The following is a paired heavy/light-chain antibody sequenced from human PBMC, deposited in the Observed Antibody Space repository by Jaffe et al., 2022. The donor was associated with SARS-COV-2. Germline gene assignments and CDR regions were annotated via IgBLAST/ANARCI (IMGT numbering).Light chain of an antibody. J-gene: IGKJ4*01. Sequence: DIQLTQSPSFLSASVGDRVTITCRASQGISSYLAWYQQKPGKAPKLLIYSASTLQSGVPSRFSGSGSGTEFTLTINSLQPEDLATYYCQHLNSYPLSFGGGTKVEIK. CDR1: QGISSY. V-gene: IGKV1-9*01. CDR3: QHLNSYPLS. CDR2: SAS.
Heavy chain of an antibody. CDR1: GFTFSNYA. J-gene: IGHJ5*02. V-gene: IGHV3-30*04. CDR2: ISYDGINK. D-gene: IGHD1-26*01. Sequence: QVQLVESGGGVVQPGRSLRLSCAASGFTFSNYALHWVRQAPGKGLEWVTLISYDGINKYYADSVRGRFTISRDNSKNTLYLEMNSLKPEDTAVYYCAKDALVGAAGDWFDPWGQGTLVTVSS. CDR3: AKDALVGAAGDWFDP.